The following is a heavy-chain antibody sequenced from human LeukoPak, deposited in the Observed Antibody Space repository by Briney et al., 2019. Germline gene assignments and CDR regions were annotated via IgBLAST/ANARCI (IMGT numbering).Heavy chain of an antibody. Sequence: GGSLRLSCAASGFTFSSYGMHWVRQAPGKGLEWVAFIRYDGSNKYYADSVKGRFTISRDNSKNTLYLQMNSLRAEDTAVYYCARDSIEYSSSSLFDYRGQGTLVTVSS. CDR2: IRYDGSNK. CDR3: ARDSIEYSSSSLFDY. J-gene: IGHJ4*02. V-gene: IGHV3-30*02. D-gene: IGHD6-6*01. CDR1: GFTFSSYG.